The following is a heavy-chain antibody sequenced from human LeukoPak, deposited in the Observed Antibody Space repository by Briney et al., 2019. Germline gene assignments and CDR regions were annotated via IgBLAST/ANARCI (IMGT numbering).Heavy chain of an antibody. Sequence: PGGSLRLSCAASGFTFSSYGMHWVRQAPGKGLEWVAVIWYDGSNKYYADSVKGRFTISRDNSKNTLYLQMNSLRAEDTAVYYCARDLGGGPTVTTDYWGQGTLVTVSS. CDR1: GFTFSSYG. V-gene: IGHV3-33*01. CDR3: ARDLGGGPTVTTDY. D-gene: IGHD4-17*01. CDR2: IWYDGSNK. J-gene: IGHJ4*02.